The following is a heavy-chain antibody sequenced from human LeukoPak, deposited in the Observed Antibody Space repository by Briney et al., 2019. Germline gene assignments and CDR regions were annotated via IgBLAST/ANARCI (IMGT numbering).Heavy chain of an antibody. Sequence: ASVKVSCKASGYTFTGYYMHWVRQAPGQGLEWMGWINPNSGGTNYAQKFQGRVTMTRDTSISTAYMELSRLRSDDTAVYYCARDLLVWGSYRYTFAYWGQGTLVTVSS. CDR3: ARDLLVWGSYRYTFAY. J-gene: IGHJ4*02. V-gene: IGHV1-2*02. CDR2: INPNSGGT. D-gene: IGHD3-16*02. CDR1: GYTFTGYY.